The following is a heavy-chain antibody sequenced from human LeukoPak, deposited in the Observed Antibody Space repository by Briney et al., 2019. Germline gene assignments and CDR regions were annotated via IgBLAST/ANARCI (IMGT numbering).Heavy chain of an antibody. CDR1: GGSISSGSYY. Sequence: SQTLSLTCTVSGGSISSGSYYWSWIRQPAGKGLEWIGYIYYSGSTNYNPSLKSRVTISVDTSKNQFSLKLSSVTAADTAVYYCARDFSTFCDYWGQGTLVTVSS. CDR3: ARDFSTFCDY. J-gene: IGHJ4*02. D-gene: IGHD3-16*01. V-gene: IGHV4-61*10. CDR2: IYYSGST.